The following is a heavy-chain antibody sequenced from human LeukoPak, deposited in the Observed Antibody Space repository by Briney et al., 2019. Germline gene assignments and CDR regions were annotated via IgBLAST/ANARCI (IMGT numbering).Heavy chain of an antibody. CDR1: GDSVSSNSAA. CDR3: ATDAGTPGSSGAYSDAFDI. Sequence: SQTLSLTCAISGDSVSSNSAAWNWTRQSPSRGLEWLGRTYYRSKWYNDYAVSVKSRITINPDTSKNQVSLQLNSVSPEDTAVYYCATDAGTPGSSGAYSDAFDIWGQGTMVTVSS. D-gene: IGHD3-22*01. J-gene: IGHJ3*02. V-gene: IGHV6-1*01. CDR2: TYYRSKWYN.